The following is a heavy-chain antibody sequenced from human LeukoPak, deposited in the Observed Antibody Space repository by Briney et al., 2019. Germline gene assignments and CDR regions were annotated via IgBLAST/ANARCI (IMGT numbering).Heavy chain of an antibody. D-gene: IGHD2-15*01. Sequence: PGGSLRLSCAASGFTFSSYWMHWVRKAPGKGLVWVSHINNDGSSTSYADSVKGRFPISRDNAKNTLYLQMNSLRTEDTALYYGACYGIAPPYWGQGTLVTVSS. CDR3: ACYGIAPPY. V-gene: IGHV3-74*01. CDR2: INNDGSST. J-gene: IGHJ4*02. CDR1: GFTFSSYW.